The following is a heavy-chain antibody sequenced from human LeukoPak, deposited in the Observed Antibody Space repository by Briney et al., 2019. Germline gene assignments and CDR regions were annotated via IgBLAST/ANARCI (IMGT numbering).Heavy chain of an antibody. Sequence: APVKVSCKASGYTFTSYGISWVRQAPGQGLEWMGWISAYNGNTNYAQKLQGRVTMTTDTSTSTAYMELRSLRSDDTAVYYCARVELDDYGDYYWYFDLWGRGTLVTVSS. D-gene: IGHD4-17*01. V-gene: IGHV1-18*01. CDR2: ISAYNGNT. CDR1: GYTFTSYG. CDR3: ARVELDDYGDYYWYFDL. J-gene: IGHJ2*01.